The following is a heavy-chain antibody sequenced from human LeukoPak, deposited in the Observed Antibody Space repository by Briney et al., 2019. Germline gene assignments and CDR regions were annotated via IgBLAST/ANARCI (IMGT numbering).Heavy chain of an antibody. D-gene: IGHD3-3*01. J-gene: IGHJ4*02. CDR2: INPNSGGT. CDR1: GYTFTGYY. V-gene: IGHV1-2*02. CDR3: ARGYYDFWSGYYPVGY. Sequence: ASVKVSCKASGYTFTGYYMHWVRQAPGHGLEWMGWINPNSGGTNYAQKFQGRVTMTRDTSISTAYMELSRLRSDDTAVYYCARGYYDFWSGYYPVGYWGQGTLVTVSS.